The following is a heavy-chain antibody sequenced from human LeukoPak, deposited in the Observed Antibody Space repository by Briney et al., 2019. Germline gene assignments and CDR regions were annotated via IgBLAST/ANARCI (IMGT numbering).Heavy chain of an antibody. J-gene: IGHJ4*02. D-gene: IGHD3-22*01. Sequence: GGPLRLSCAASGFTFSSYAMSWVRQAPGKGLEWVSAISGSGGSTYYADSVKGRFTISRDNSKNTLHLQMNSLRAEDTAVYYCAKAFYDSSGYFPFDYWGQGTLVTVSS. V-gene: IGHV3-23*01. CDR1: GFTFSSYA. CDR2: ISGSGGST. CDR3: AKAFYDSSGYFPFDY.